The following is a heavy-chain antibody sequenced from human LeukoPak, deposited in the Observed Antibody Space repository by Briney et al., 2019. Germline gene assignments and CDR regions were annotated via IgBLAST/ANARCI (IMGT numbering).Heavy chain of an antibody. Sequence: GESLKISCAASGFTFSSSGMHWVRQAPGKGLEWVAFIHYDGSTKYYTDSVKGRFTISRDNSKNTLYLQMNSLRAEDTALYYCAKRYGSSGWYYFDYWGQGSLVTVSS. D-gene: IGHD6-19*01. V-gene: IGHV3-30*02. J-gene: IGHJ4*02. CDR2: IHYDGSTK. CDR1: GFTFSSSG. CDR3: AKRYGSSGWYYFDY.